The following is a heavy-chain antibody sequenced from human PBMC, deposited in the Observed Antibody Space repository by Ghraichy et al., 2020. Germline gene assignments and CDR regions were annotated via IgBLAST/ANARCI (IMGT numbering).Heavy chain of an antibody. CDR1: GFTFSSYS. CDR2: ISSSSSYI. Sequence: GGSLRLSCAASGFTFSSYSMNWVRQAPGKGLEWVSSISSSSSYIYYADSVKGRFTISRDNAKNSLYLQMNSLRAEDTAVYYCARDSSGWYGVRYYYYYYMDVWGKGTTVTVSS. V-gene: IGHV3-21*01. J-gene: IGHJ6*03. D-gene: IGHD6-19*01. CDR3: ARDSSGWYGVRYYYYYYMDV.